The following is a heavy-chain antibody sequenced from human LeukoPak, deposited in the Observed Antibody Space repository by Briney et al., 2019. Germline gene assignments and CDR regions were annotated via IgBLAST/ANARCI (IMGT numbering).Heavy chain of an antibody. V-gene: IGHV3-48*03. J-gene: IGHJ4*02. CDR2: ISSSGSTI. CDR3: ARASRDGFGKSFFDDY. CDR1: GFSFSSYE. D-gene: IGHD5-24*01. Sequence: GGSLRLSCAASGFSFSSYEMNWVRQAPGKGLEWVSYISSSGSTIYYADSVKGRLTISRDNAKKSLYLQMSSLRAEDTAVYYCARASRDGFGKSFFDDYWGQGTLVTVSS.